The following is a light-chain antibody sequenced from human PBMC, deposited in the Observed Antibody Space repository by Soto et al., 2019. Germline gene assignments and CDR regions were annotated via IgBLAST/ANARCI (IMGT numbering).Light chain of an antibody. CDR3: FQGTRWSPVT. Sequence: DVVMTQSPLSLPVTLGEPASISCRTSQSLLCVDGNSSLSWFQQRPAQSPRRLSYRASNPDSGVTDGFSGSRTGMNVKLKISSVEAVDVGVDFCFQGTRWSPVTFGPGTKLEIK. CDR2: RAS. J-gene: IGKJ2*01. CDR1: QSLLCVDGNSS. V-gene: IGKV2-30*01.